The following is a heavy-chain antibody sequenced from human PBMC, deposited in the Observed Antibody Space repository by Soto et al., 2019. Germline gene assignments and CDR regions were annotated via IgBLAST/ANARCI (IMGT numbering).Heavy chain of an antibody. CDR1: GFTFTSSA. D-gene: IGHD1-26*01. Sequence: SVKVSCKASGFTFTSSAVQWVRQARGQRLEWIVWIVVGSGNTNYAQKFQERVTITRDMSTSTAYMELSSLRSEDTAVYYCAAGRGTSGSYFYDYYYYYGMDVWGQGTTVTVSS. CDR3: AAGRGTSGSYFYDYYYYYGMDV. V-gene: IGHV1-58*01. J-gene: IGHJ6*02. CDR2: IVVGSGNT.